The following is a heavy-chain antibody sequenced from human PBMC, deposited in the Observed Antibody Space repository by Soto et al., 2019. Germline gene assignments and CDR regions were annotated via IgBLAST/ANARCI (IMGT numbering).Heavy chain of an antibody. CDR3: ARPHYPSHYISRFDN. V-gene: IGHV3-30-3*01. CDR2: ISYDGSNE. Sequence: GGSLRLSCAGSGFTFMSYAMDWVRLAPGKGLEWVAVISYDGSNEYYADSVKGRFSISRDNSKKTIYLQMNDLRTEDTAVYYCARPHYPSHYISRFDNWGRGALVTVSS. J-gene: IGHJ4*02. CDR1: GFTFMSYA. D-gene: IGHD2-2*02.